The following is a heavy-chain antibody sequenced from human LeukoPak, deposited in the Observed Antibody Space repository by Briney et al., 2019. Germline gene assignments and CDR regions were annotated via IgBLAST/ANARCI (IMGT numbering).Heavy chain of an antibody. CDR3: ARRRDWNDVLDS. CDR1: GESFSDYY. V-gene: IGHV4-34*01. CDR2: ISHDGNT. D-gene: IGHD1-1*01. J-gene: IGHJ4*02. Sequence: SETLSLICAVYGESFSDYYWSWIRQPPEKGLEWIGQISHDGNTNYNPSLKSRVTLSTDTSKNQFSLRLTSVTTADTAIYYCARRRDWNDVLDSWGQGTPVTVSS.